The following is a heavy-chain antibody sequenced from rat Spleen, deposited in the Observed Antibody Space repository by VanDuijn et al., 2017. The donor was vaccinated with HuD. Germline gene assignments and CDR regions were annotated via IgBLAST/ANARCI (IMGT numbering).Heavy chain of an antibody. V-gene: IGHV5-19*01. CDR2: ISPSGGST. CDR1: GFTFSNYD. CDR3: ATAGSRVSRFAY. J-gene: IGHJ3*01. Sequence: EVQLVESDGGLVQPGRSLKLSSSASGFTFSNYDMAWIRQAPPKGLHWVAAISPSGGSTHYRHSAKGRFTISRDSAKSTLYLQMDSLRSEDTATYYCATAGSRVSRFAYWGQGTLVTVSS. D-gene: IGHD1-4*01.